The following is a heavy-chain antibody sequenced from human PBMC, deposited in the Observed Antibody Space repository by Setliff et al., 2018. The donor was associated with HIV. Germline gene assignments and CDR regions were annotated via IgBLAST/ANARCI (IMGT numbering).Heavy chain of an antibody. CDR1: GDPIFIGGYY. Sequence: PSETLSLTCTVSGDPIFIGGYYWSWIRHHPGKGLEWIGTVYYTGKTYYNPSLQSRLTMSADTSKNQLYLKINSVTAADTAVYFCARDLHANYHVVDIWGPGTMVTVSS. CDR2: VYYTGKT. J-gene: IGHJ3*02. V-gene: IGHV4-31*03. CDR3: ARDLHANYHVVDI. D-gene: IGHD2-15*01.